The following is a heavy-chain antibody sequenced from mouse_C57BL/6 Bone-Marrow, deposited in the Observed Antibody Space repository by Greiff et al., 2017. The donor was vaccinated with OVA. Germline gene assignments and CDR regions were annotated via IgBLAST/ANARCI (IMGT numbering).Heavy chain of an antibody. CDR3: ARRRDWDGWYFDV. D-gene: IGHD4-1*01. V-gene: IGHV5-15*04. CDR1: GFTFSDYG. Sequence: DVKLVESGGGLVQPGGSLKLSCAASGFTFSDYGMAWVRQAPRKGPEWVAFISNLAYSIYYADTVTGRFTISRENAKNTLYLERSSLRSEDTAMYCCARRRDWDGWYFDVWGTGTTVTVSS. CDR2: ISNLAYSI. J-gene: IGHJ1*03.